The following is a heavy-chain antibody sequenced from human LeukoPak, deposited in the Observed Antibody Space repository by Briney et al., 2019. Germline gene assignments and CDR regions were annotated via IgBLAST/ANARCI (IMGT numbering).Heavy chain of an antibody. D-gene: IGHD3-22*01. CDR1: GFTFDDYG. CDR2: INWNGGST. Sequence: GGSLRLSCAASGFTFDDYGMSWVRQAPGKGLEWASGINWNGGSTGYADSVKGRFTISRDNAKNSLYLQMNSLRAEDMALYYCAKGSYYYDSSGYPDAFDIWGQGTMVTVSS. CDR3: AKGSYYYDSSGYPDAFDI. J-gene: IGHJ3*02. V-gene: IGHV3-20*04.